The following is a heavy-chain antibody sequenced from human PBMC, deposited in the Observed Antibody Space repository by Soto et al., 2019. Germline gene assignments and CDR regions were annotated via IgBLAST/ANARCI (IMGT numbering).Heavy chain of an antibody. CDR1: GGSLSDYF. CDR2: INHLGSI. V-gene: IGHV4-34*01. D-gene: IGHD2-21*01. J-gene: IGHJ6*03. Sequence: QVQLQQWGAGLLKPSETLSLTCVVSGGSLSDYFWSWIRQPPGMALEWIGEINHLGSINYNPSLKSRVTMSVDTSKIQFSRTLNSVTAADTATYYCARGGISNWAYVYYMDVWDRGTTVTVSS. CDR3: ARGGISNWAYVYYMDV.